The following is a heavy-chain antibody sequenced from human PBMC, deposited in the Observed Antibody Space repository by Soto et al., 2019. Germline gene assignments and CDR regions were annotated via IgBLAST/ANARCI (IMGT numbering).Heavy chain of an antibody. CDR1: GGTFSRYA. CDR2: IIPIFGKA. Sequence: SVKVSCKASGGTFSRYAISWVRQAPGQGLEWMGGIIPIFGKANYAQKLQGRVTMTTDTSTSTAYMELRSLRSDDTAVYYCARVHHIKSFDYWGQGSLVTVAS. J-gene: IGHJ4*02. V-gene: IGHV1-69*05. CDR3: ARVHHIKSFDY.